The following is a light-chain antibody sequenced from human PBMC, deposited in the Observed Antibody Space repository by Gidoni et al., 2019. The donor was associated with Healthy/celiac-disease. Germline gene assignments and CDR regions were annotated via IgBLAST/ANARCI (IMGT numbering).Light chain of an antibody. CDR1: QSVCSSY. Sequence: DIVLTQSPGTLSLSPEVRATLSCIASQSVCSSYLARYQQKPGQAPRLLIYGASSRATCIADRCSGRGSGADFTLTISRLEPEDFAVYYCQQYGSSPQLTFGGGTKVEIK. CDR2: GAS. CDR3: QQYGSSPQLT. J-gene: IGKJ4*01. V-gene: IGKV3-20*01.